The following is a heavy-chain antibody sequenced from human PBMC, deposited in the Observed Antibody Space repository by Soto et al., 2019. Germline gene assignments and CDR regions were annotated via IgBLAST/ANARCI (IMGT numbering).Heavy chain of an antibody. CDR2: ISWNSGSI. Sequence: EVQLVESGGGLVQPGRSLRLSCAASGFTFDDYAMHWVRQAPGKGLEWVSGISWNSGSIGYADSVKGRFTISRDNAKNYLYLQMNRRRAEETALYYCAKAPVYDRYGGAFDIWGQGTMVTVSS. CDR1: GFTFDDYA. J-gene: IGHJ3*02. CDR3: AKAPVYDRYGGAFDI. V-gene: IGHV3-9*01. D-gene: IGHD3-3*01.